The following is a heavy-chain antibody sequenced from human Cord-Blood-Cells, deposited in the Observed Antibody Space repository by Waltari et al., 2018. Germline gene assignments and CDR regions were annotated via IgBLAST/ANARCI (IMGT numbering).Heavy chain of an antibody. Sequence: QVQLVQSGAEVKKPGASVKVSCKASGYTFTSYAMHWVRQAPGQRLEWMGWINAGNGNTKYSQKCQGRVTITRDTSASTAYMELSSLRSEDTAVYYCARMGSIAARPFAFDIWGQGTMVTVSS. CDR3: ARMGSIAARPFAFDI. V-gene: IGHV1-3*01. D-gene: IGHD6-6*01. CDR1: GYTFTSYA. J-gene: IGHJ3*02. CDR2: INAGNGNT.